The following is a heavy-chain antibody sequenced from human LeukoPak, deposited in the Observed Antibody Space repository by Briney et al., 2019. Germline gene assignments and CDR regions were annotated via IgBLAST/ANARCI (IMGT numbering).Heavy chain of an antibody. CDR2: ISGSGGST. CDR3: ARQLGYCSDGSCYFEY. Sequence: PGGSLRLSCAASGFTFSNYAMSWVRQAPGRGLEWVSSISGSGGSTYYADSVRVRFTISSDNSKNRLHLHMNSLRAADTAVYHCARQLGYCSDGSCYFEYWGQGTLVTVSS. CDR1: GFTFSNYA. J-gene: IGHJ4*02. V-gene: IGHV3-23*01. D-gene: IGHD2-15*01.